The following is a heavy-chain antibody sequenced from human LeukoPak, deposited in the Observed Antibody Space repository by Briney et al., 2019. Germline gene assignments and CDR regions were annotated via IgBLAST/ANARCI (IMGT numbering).Heavy chain of an antibody. CDR3: ARAAYSSSPDY. D-gene: IGHD6-6*01. CDR1: GFTFSTYW. Sequence: PGGSRRLSCSASGFTFSTYWMVWVRQAPGKGLLWVSHIDSDGSRTGYADPVKGRFTMSRDNAKNTLYLQMNSLRAEDTAVYFCARAAYSSSPDYWGQGTLVTVSS. V-gene: IGHV3-74*01. CDR2: IDSDGSRT. J-gene: IGHJ4*02.